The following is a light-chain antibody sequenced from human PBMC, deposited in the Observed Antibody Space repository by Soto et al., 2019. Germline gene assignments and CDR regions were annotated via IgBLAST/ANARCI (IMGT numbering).Light chain of an antibody. V-gene: IGKV3-15*01. Sequence: MTQSPSTLSVSLWERATLSCRASQSVNSNLAWYQQKLGQAPRVLIYGASTMATGIPDRFSGSGSGTELIPLTSSLQPPDFAVSYCHEYNNWPWTFGQGTKVDIK. J-gene: IGKJ1*01. CDR1: QSVNSN. CDR3: HEYNNWPWT. CDR2: GAS.